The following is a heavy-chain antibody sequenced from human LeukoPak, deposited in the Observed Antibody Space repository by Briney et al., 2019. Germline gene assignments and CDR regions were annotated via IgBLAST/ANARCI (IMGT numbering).Heavy chain of an antibody. D-gene: IGHD3-3*01. Sequence: GGSLRLSCAASGFTFSSYAMSWVRQAPGKGLEWVSAISGSGGSTYYADSVKGRFTISRDNSKNTLYLQMNSLRAEDTAVYYCAKFFVLQFLEWLSNPLDYWGQGTLVTVSS. J-gene: IGHJ4*02. CDR2: ISGSGGST. V-gene: IGHV3-23*01. CDR3: AKFFVLQFLEWLSNPLDY. CDR1: GFTFSSYA.